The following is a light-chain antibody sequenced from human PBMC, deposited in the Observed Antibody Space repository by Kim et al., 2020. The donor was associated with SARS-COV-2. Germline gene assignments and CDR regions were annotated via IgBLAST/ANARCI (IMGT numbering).Light chain of an antibody. Sequence: QSALTQPPSVSGSPGQSVTISCTGTSSDVGTYNRVSWYQQPPGTAPKLMISEVNNRPSGVPDRFSGSKSGNTASLTISGLQAEDEADYYCLSYTSSSTFVFGTGTKVTVL. CDR2: EVN. V-gene: IGLV2-18*02. CDR3: LSYTSSSTFV. CDR1: SSDVGTYNR. J-gene: IGLJ1*01.